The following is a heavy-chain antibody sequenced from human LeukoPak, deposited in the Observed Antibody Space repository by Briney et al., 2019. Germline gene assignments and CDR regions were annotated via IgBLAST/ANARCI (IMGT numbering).Heavy chain of an antibody. CDR3: ARDLMSGSLSGY. CDR1: GFTLSSYS. V-gene: IGHV3-21*01. J-gene: IGHJ4*02. Sequence: GGSLRLSCAASGFTLSSYSMNWVRQAPGKGLEWVSSISSSSSYIYYADSVKGRFTISRDNAKNSLYLQVNSLRAEDTAVYYCARDLMSGSLSGYWGQGTLVTVSS. D-gene: IGHD1-26*01. CDR2: ISSSSSYI.